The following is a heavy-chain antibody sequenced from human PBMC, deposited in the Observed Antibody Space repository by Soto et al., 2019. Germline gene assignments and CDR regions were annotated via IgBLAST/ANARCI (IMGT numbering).Heavy chain of an antibody. V-gene: IGHV4-39*01. CDR2: IYYDGST. CDR3: AKVVVAATRHTDFDS. CDR1: GGSINSNNYY. D-gene: IGHD2-15*01. Sequence: PSETLSLTCTVSGGSINSNNYYWAWIRHPPGKGLAWIASIYYDGSTYYNPSLKSRVTISIDTSKNQFSLRLRSVTAADTAIYYCAKVVVAATRHTDFDSWGQGTLVT. J-gene: IGHJ4*02.